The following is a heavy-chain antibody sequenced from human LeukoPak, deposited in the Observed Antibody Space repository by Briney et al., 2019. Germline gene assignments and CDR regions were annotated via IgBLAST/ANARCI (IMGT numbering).Heavy chain of an antibody. CDR1: GSTFSSYA. CDR2: IIPILGIA. CDR3: ASGPKPYFDSTTYYYGMDV. J-gene: IGHJ6*02. V-gene: IGHV1-69*04. Sequence: SVKVSCKASGSTFSSYAISWVRQAPGQGLEWMGRIIPILGIANYAQKFQGRVTITADKSTSTAYMELSSLRSEDTAVYYCASGPKPYFDSTTYYYGMDVWGQGTTVTVSS. D-gene: IGHD3-9*01.